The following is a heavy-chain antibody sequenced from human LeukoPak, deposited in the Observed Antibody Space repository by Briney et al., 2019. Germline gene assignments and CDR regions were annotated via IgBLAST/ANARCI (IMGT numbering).Heavy chain of an antibody. D-gene: IGHD3-9*01. V-gene: IGHV1-46*01. CDR1: GYTLTSNY. Sequence: ASVKVSCKASGYTLTSNYMHWVRQAPGQGPEWMGVINPSGGRTTSYAQKIQGRVTMTRDTSMSTVNMELSSLRSEDTAVYYCARGTLRYFDFWGQGTLVTVSS. CDR3: ARGTLRYFDF. J-gene: IGHJ4*02. CDR2: INPSGGRT.